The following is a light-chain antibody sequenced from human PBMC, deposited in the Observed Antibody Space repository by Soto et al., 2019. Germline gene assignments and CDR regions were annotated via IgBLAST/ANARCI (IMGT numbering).Light chain of an antibody. V-gene: IGKV1-5*03. Sequence: DIQMTQSPSTLSASVGDRVTITCRASQSISSWLAWYQQKPGKAPKLLIYKASSLESGVPSRFSGSGSGTEFTLTISSLQPDDFATYYCQQYNYHWTFGQGTKGEIK. CDR2: KAS. CDR1: QSISSW. CDR3: QQYNYHWT. J-gene: IGKJ1*01.